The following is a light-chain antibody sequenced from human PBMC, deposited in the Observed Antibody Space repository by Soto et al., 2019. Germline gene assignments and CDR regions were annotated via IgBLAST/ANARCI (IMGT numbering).Light chain of an antibody. Sequence: DIQMTQSPSTLSASVGDRVTIACRASQTISTWLAWYQQKPGKAPKLLIYKISTLASGVPSSFSAGGSGTEFALTISGLQPDDFATYYCQQYHSPMYTFGQGTKVAIK. CDR2: KIS. CDR3: QQYHSPMYT. V-gene: IGKV1-5*03. J-gene: IGKJ2*01. CDR1: QTISTW.